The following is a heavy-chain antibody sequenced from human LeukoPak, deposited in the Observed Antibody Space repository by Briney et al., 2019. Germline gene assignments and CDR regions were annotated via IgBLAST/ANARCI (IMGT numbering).Heavy chain of an antibody. J-gene: IGHJ4*02. D-gene: IGHD2-2*01. CDR3: ATLGYCSSTSCYQGY. CDR2: IYHSGST. Sequence: SETLSLTCAVSGYSISSGYYWGWIRQPPGKRLEWIGSIYHSGSTYYNPSLKSRVTISVDTSKNQFSLKLSSVTAADTAVYYCATLGYCSSTSCYQGYWGQGTLVTVSS. V-gene: IGHV4-38-2*01. CDR1: GYSISSGYY.